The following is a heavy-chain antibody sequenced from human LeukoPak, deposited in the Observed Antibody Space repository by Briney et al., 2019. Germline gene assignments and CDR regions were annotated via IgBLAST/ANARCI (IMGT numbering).Heavy chain of an antibody. Sequence: PGGSLRLSCATSGFSFTDYPMNRVRQAPGKGLEWISNIRTTAEGAKYAYYADSVKGRVTISRDDGKNTLYLHMNSLRDGDTAVYYCAADIRYAFDYWGQGILVTVSS. CDR1: GFSFTDYP. CDR3: AADIRYAFDY. V-gene: IGHV3-48*02. CDR2: IRTTAEGAKYA. D-gene: IGHD3-9*01. J-gene: IGHJ4*02.